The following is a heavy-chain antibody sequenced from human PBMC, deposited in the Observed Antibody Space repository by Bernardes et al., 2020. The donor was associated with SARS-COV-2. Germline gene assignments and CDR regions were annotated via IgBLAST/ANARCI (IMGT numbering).Heavy chain of an antibody. CDR3: VRGPSDGHGRFEY. J-gene: IGHJ4*02. CDR1: GFTFRSYW. Sequence: GGSLRLSCAASGFTFRSYWMHWVRQAPGKGLMWVSRINPDGTTTTYADSVKGRFTISRDNTKNTLYLQMNSLRAEDTGVYYCVRGPSDGHGRFEYWGQGTLVTVSS. V-gene: IGHV3-74*01. CDR2: INPDGTTT.